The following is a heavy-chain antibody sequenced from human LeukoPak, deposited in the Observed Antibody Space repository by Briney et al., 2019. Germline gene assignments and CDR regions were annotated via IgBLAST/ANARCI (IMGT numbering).Heavy chain of an antibody. V-gene: IGHV3-53*04. CDR1: GFTVSSNY. CDR3: ARVGSGWYDFDY. Sequence: PGGSLRPSCAASGFTVSSNYMSWVRQAPGKGLEWVSAIYSGSSSTYYTDSVKGRSTISRHNSKHTLYLQLNSLRAEDTAVYYCARVGSGWYDFDYWGQGTLVTVSS. D-gene: IGHD6-19*01. CDR2: IYSGSSST. J-gene: IGHJ4*02.